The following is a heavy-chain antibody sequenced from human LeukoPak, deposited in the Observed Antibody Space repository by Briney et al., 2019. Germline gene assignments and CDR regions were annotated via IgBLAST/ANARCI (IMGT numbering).Heavy chain of an antibody. CDR2: SYYTGST. CDR3: ARERYGGSGYFDY. Sequence: SETLSLTCTVSGGSISSYFWTWIRQPPGKGLEWIGYSYYTGSTNYNPSLKSRVIISLATSKNQFSLTLSSVTVADTAVYYCARERYGGSGYFDYWGQGTLVTVSS. J-gene: IGHJ4*02. V-gene: IGHV4-59*01. CDR1: GGSISSYF. D-gene: IGHD4-23*01.